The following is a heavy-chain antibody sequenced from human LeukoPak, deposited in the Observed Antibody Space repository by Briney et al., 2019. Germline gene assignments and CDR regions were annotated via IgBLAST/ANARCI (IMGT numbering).Heavy chain of an antibody. D-gene: IGHD2-2*01. J-gene: IGHJ3*02. CDR2: INHSGST. CDR1: GGSFSGYY. CDR3: ARTILPAQNAGAFDI. V-gene: IGHV4-34*01. Sequence: SETLSLTCAVYGGSFSGYYWSWIRQPPGKGLEWIGEINHSGSTNYNPSLKSRLTMSLDTSQNQFSLRLTSVTAADTAVYYCARTILPAQNAGAFDIWGPGTMVTVAS.